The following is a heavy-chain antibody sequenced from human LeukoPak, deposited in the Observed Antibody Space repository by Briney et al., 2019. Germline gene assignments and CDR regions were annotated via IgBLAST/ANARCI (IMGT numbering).Heavy chain of an antibody. CDR2: ISTSGSTI. V-gene: IGHV3-11*04. CDR3: ASKQDYGDYYFDH. CDR1: GFTFSDYY. Sequence: GGSLRLSCAASGFTFSDYYMSWIRQAPGKGLEWVSYISTSGSTIYYADSVKGRFTISRDNAKNSLYLQMNSLRAEDTAVYYCASKQDYGDYYFDHWGQGTPVTVSS. D-gene: IGHD4-17*01. J-gene: IGHJ4*02.